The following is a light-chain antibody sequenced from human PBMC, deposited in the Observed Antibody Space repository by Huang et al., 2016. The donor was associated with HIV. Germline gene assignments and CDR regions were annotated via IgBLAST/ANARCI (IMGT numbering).Light chain of an antibody. CDR1: QGIGNR. CDR2: DAS. J-gene: IGKJ2*01. Sequence: ITCRASQGIGNRLAWYQQKSGKAPNLLIYDASTLQSGVPSRFRGSGSATEFTLTISGLQPEDFATYYCQQANSLPPYAFGQGTKVEI. V-gene: IGKV1-12*01. CDR3: QQANSLPPYA.